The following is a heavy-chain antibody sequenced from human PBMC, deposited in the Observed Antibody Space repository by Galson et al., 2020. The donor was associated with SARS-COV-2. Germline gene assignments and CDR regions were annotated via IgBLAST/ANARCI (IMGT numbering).Heavy chain of an antibody. CDR1: AFTFSDHN. CDR2: SRNKANSYTA. CDR3: GTSRYSYYYALDV. D-gene: IGHD1-7*01. V-gene: IGHV3-72*01. J-gene: IGHJ6*02. Sequence: GGSLRLSCAVSAFTFSDHNMDWVRQAPGKGLEWVGRSRNKANSYTADYAASVKGRFTISRDESKKSLYLQMHNLKADDTAVYYCGTSRYSYYYALDVWGLGTTVTVSS.